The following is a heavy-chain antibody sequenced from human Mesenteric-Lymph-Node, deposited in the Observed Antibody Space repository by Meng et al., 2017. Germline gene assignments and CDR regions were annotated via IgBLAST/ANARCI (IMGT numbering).Heavy chain of an antibody. V-gene: IGHV3-74*01. CDR3: ARDGQGSAFDI. J-gene: IGHJ3*02. Sequence: GGSLRLSCAASGFTFNNYWMHWVRQAPGKGLEWVSRISSDGGTTTYADSVKGRFTISRDNAKSTVYLQMNSLRAEDTAVYYCARDGQGSAFDIWGQGTMVTVSS. D-gene: IGHD3-10*01. CDR1: GFTFNNYW. CDR2: ISSDGGTT.